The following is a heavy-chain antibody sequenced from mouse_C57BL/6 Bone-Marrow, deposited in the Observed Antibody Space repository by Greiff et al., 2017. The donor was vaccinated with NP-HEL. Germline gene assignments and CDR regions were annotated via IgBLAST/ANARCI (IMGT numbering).Heavy chain of an antibody. CDR1: GFTFSSYG. D-gene: IGHD1-1*01. J-gene: IGHJ4*01. CDR3: ARRVYYYGSSYGNAMDY. V-gene: IGHV5-6*01. Sequence: EVQGVESGGDLVKPGGSLKLSCAASGFTFSSYGMSWVRQTPDKRLEWVATISSGGSYTYYPDSVKGRFTISRDNAKNTLDLQMSSLKSEDTAMYYCARRVYYYGSSYGNAMDYWGQGTSVTVSS. CDR2: ISSGGSYT.